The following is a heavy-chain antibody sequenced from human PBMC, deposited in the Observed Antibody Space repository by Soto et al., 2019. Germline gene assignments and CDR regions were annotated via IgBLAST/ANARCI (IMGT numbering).Heavy chain of an antibody. CDR3: ARDTTSVTTAAYYFDY. V-gene: IGHV1-69*04. Sequence: GASVKVSCKASGGTFSSYTISWVRQAPGQGLEWMGRIIPILGIANYAQKFQGRVTITADKSTSTAYMELSSLRSEDTAVYYCARDTTSVTTAAYYFDYWGREPWSPSPQ. D-gene: IGHD4-17*01. CDR2: IIPILGIA. J-gene: IGHJ4*02. CDR1: GGTFSSYT.